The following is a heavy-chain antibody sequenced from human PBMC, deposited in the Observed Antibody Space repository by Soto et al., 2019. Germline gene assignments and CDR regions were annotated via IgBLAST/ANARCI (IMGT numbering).Heavy chain of an antibody. CDR2: ISHDGSEK. Sequence: GGSLRLSCAASRFTFSSYAMDWVRQAPGKGLEWVAVISHDGSEKYYGDSVKGRFTISRDNSKNTLYLQMNSLRAEDTAVYYCAREAARNWFDPWGQGTLVTVSS. CDR1: RFTFSSYA. J-gene: IGHJ5*02. V-gene: IGHV3-30-3*01. CDR3: AREAARNWFDP. D-gene: IGHD2-15*01.